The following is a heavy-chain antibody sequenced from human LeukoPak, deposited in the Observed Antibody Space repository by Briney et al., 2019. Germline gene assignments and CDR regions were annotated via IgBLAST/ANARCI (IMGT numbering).Heavy chain of an antibody. CDR2: ISSRSSTI. D-gene: IGHD6-13*01. V-gene: IGHV3-48*01. Sequence: GSLRPPCSAPGFTFNGYSHNWVRQASGKGLEWPSYISSRSSTIYYADSVKGRFTISRDNAKNSLYLQMNTLRAEDTAVYYCARDPVYSSSWYSPPEGFDIWGQGTKVTVSP. J-gene: IGHJ3*02. CDR1: GFTFNGYS. CDR3: ARDPVYSSSWYSPPEGFDI.